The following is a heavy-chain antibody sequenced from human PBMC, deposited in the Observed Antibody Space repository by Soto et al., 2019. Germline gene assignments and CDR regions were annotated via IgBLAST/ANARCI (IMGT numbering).Heavy chain of an antibody. CDR2: FHTAGDT. Sequence: GGSLRLSCAASGFTFSTYDMHWVRLETGRGLEWVSAFHTAGDTHYADSVKGRFTITRDNARNSLYLQMNSLKTEDTAVYYCTRLITPLDYWGRGTLVTVSS. CDR1: GFTFSTYD. D-gene: IGHD3-16*01. J-gene: IGHJ4*02. V-gene: IGHV3-13*04. CDR3: TRLITPLDY.